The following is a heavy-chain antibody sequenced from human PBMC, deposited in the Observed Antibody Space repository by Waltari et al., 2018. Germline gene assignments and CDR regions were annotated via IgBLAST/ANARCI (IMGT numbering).Heavy chain of an antibody. Sequence: EVQLLESGGGLVQPGGSLRLSCAASGFTFSSYAMIWVRQAPGKGLEWVSAISGSGGSTYYADSVKGRFTISRDNSKNTLYLQMNSLRAEDTAVYYCAKESAGGSGSFYYYYYGMDVWGQGTTVTVSS. V-gene: IGHV3-23*01. CDR1: GFTFSSYA. D-gene: IGHD3-10*01. J-gene: IGHJ6*02. CDR3: AKESAGGSGSFYYYYYGMDV. CDR2: ISGSGGST.